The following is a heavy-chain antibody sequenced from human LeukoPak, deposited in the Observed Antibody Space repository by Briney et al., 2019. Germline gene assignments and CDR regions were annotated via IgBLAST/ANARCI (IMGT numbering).Heavy chain of an antibody. CDR3: ARQYCGGDCYSRWFDP. V-gene: IGHV4-59*08. CDR2: IYYSGST. J-gene: IGHJ5*02. D-gene: IGHD2-21*02. Sequence: SETLSLTCTVSGGSISSYYWSWIRQPPGKGLEWIGYIYYSGSTNYNPSLKSRVTISVDTSKNQFSLKLSSVTAAETAVYYCARQYCGGDCYSRWFDPWGQGTLVTVSS. CDR1: GGSISSYY.